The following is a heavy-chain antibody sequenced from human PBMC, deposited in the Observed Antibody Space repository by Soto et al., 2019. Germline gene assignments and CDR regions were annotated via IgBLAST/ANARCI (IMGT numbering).Heavy chain of an antibody. CDR1: GFTFSNYA. J-gene: IGHJ3*02. D-gene: IGHD2-2*01. V-gene: IGHV3-23*01. CDR2: ISGSGGST. Sequence: GGSLRLSCASSGFTFSNYAMSLVRQAPGKGLEWVSTISGSGGSTFYADSVKGRFTISRDNSKNTLYLQINSLRAEDTAVYYCAKDRGYCSSTSCYPDDAFDIWGQGTMVTVSS. CDR3: AKDRGYCSSTSCYPDDAFDI.